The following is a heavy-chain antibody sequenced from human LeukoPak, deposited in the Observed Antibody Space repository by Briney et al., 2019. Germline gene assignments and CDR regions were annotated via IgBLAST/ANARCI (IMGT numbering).Heavy chain of an antibody. D-gene: IGHD5-18*01. Sequence: SVKVSCKASGGTFSSYAISWVRQAPGQGLEWMGGIIPIFGTANYAQKFQGRVTITADASTSTAYMELSSLRSEDTAVYYCARGPVMDTAVAYAFDIWGQGTMVTVSS. CDR1: GGTFSSYA. CDR3: ARGPVMDTAVAYAFDI. V-gene: IGHV1-69*13. CDR2: IIPIFGTA. J-gene: IGHJ3*02.